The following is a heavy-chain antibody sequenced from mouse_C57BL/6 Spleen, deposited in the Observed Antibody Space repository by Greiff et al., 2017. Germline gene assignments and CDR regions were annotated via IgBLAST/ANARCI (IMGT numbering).Heavy chain of an antibody. D-gene: IGHD2-2*01. J-gene: IGHJ4*01. V-gene: IGHV2-2*01. Sequence: QVQLQESGPGLVQPSQSLSIFFSLTSYGVHWVRQSPGKGLEWLGVIWSGGSTDYIAAFISRLSISKDNSKSQVFFKMNSLQADDTAIYYCARRGYIYAMDYWGQGTSVTVSS. CDR1: SLTSYG. CDR3: ARRGYIYAMDY. CDR2: IWSGGST.